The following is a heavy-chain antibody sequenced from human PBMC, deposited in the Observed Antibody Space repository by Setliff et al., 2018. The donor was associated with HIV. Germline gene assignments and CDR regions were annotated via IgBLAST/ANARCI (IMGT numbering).Heavy chain of an antibody. CDR3: VRRGPHGPDLGYKAEGIDP. Sequence: SETLSLTCNVSGDSITRSRYWGGWIRQSPGKGLQWLADISHRGDLAYSESLKRRLTISRDTSKNQISLRLTSVTASDTAVYYCVRRGPHGPDLGYKAEGIDPWGQGVLVTVSS. CDR2: ISHRGDL. D-gene: IGHD3-16*01. CDR1: GDSITRSRYW. J-gene: IGHJ5*02. V-gene: IGHV4-39*01.